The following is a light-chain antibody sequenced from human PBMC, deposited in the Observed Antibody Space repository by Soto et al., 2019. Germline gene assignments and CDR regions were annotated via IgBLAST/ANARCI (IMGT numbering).Light chain of an antibody. CDR2: DVS. V-gene: IGLV2-14*01. J-gene: IGLJ2*01. Sequence: SALTQPASVSGSPGQSITISCTETRSDVDGYNYVSWYQQHPGKAPKLIIYDVSNRPSGVSSRFSGSKSGNSASLTISGLQADDEADYYCASRDVFGGGTKLTVL. CDR3: ASRDV. CDR1: RSDVDGYNY.